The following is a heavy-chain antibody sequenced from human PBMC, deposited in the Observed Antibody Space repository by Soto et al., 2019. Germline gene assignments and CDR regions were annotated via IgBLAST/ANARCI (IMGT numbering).Heavy chain of an antibody. CDR2: ISYSGST. Sequence: QVQLQESGPGLVKPSETLSLTCTVSGGSVSSGSYYWSWIRQPPGKGLEWIGYISYSGSTNYNPSLKSRLTISVDTSKNQFSLKLSSVTAADTAVYYCAREPTTVTNYYYYALDVWDQGTTVTVSS. CDR3: AREPTTVTNYYYYALDV. V-gene: IGHV4-61*01. D-gene: IGHD4-17*01. CDR1: GGSVSSGSYY. J-gene: IGHJ6*02.